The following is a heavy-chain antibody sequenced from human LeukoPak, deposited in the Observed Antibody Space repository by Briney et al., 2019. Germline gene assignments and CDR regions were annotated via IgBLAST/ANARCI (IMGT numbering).Heavy chain of an antibody. Sequence: SVKVSCKASGGTFSSYAISWVRQAPGQGLEWMGGIIPIFGTANYAQKFQGRVTITADESTSTAYMELSSLRSEDTAVYYCAIRPGSVSPYYYYYMDVWGKGTTVTVSS. D-gene: IGHD6-25*01. CDR1: GGTFSSYA. J-gene: IGHJ6*03. V-gene: IGHV1-69*13. CDR2: IIPIFGTA. CDR3: AIRPGSVSPYYYYYMDV.